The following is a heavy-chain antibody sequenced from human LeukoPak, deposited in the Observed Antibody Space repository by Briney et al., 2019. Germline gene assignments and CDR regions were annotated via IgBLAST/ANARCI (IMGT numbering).Heavy chain of an antibody. J-gene: IGHJ3*02. CDR1: GYTFTSYA. CDR2: INDGDGNT. CDR3: ARIRDGYNDAYDI. V-gene: IGHV1-3*03. D-gene: IGHD5-24*01. Sequence: ASVKVSCKASGYTFTSYAVHWVRRAPGQSLEWMGYINDGDGNTKYSQEFQGRVTMTSDTSARTVYMELSSLRSEDTAIYYCARIRDGYNDAYDIWGQGTVVTVPS.